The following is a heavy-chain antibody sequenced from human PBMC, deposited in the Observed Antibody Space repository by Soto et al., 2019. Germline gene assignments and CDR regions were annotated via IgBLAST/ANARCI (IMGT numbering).Heavy chain of an antibody. CDR1: GFTFSSYS. V-gene: IGHV3-21*01. Sequence: GGSLRLSCAASGFTFSSYSMNWVRQAPGKGLEWVSSISSSSSYIYYADSVKGRFTISRDNAKNSLYLQMNSLRAEDTAVYYCARVAGSPNYFDYWGQGTLVTVSS. D-gene: IGHD2-15*01. CDR3: ARVAGSPNYFDY. J-gene: IGHJ4*02. CDR2: ISSSSSYI.